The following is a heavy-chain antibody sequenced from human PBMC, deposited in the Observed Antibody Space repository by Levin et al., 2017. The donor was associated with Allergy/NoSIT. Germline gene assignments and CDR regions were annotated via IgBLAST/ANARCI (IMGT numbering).Heavy chain of an antibody. V-gene: IGHV3-30*18. CDR2: ISYDGSNE. CDR1: EFTFSSYG. Sequence: HAGGSLRLSCAASEFTFSSYGMHWVRQAAGKGLQWVAVISYDGSNEHYADSVKGRFTISRDNSKNTLYLQMNSLRAEDTAVYYCAKDGARYSRSSAYFDFWGQGTLVTVSS. J-gene: IGHJ4*02. CDR3: AKDGARYSRSSAYFDF. D-gene: IGHD6-6*01.